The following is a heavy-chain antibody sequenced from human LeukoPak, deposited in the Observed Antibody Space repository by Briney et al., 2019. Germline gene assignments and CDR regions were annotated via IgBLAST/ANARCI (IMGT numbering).Heavy chain of an antibody. V-gene: IGHV3-30*18. CDR1: GFTFSRYG. D-gene: IGHD2-2*01. Sequence: GGSLRLSCAASGFTFSRYGMHWVRQAPGKGLEWVAVISYDGNNKYYADSVKGRFTISRDNSKNTLYLQMNSLRAEDTAVYYCAKDRHAPGRYCSSTTCFPFDPWGQGTLVTVSS. CDR3: AKDRHAPGRYCSSTTCFPFDP. CDR2: ISYDGNNK. J-gene: IGHJ5*02.